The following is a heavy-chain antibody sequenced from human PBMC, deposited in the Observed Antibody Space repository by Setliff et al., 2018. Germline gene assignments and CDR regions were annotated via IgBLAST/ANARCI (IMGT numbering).Heavy chain of an antibody. J-gene: IGHJ6*03. CDR1: GFTYSNYA. Sequence: GGSLRLSCAASGFTYSNYAMSWVRQAPGKGLEWVSVITGSGTTTYYADSVKGRFTISRDNSKNTVYLQMNSLRAEDTSIYYCAREQWLDQPGYYYMDVWAKGTTVTVSS. CDR2: ITGSGTTT. CDR3: AREQWLDQPGYYYMDV. V-gene: IGHV3-23*01. D-gene: IGHD6-19*01.